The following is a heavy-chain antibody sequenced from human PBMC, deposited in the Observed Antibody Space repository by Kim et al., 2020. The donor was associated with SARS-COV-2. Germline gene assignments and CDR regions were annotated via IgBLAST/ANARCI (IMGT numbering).Heavy chain of an antibody. CDR1: GGSFSGYY. J-gene: IGHJ6*01. CDR2: INHSGST. D-gene: IGHD3-3*01. CDR3: ARGPYDFWSGYLPYYGMDV. Sequence: SETLSLTCAVYGGSFSGYYWSWIRQPPGKGLEWIGEINHSGSTNYNPSLKSRVTISVDTSKNQFSLKLSSVTAADTAVYYCARGPYDFWSGYLPYYGMDV. V-gene: IGHV4-34*01.